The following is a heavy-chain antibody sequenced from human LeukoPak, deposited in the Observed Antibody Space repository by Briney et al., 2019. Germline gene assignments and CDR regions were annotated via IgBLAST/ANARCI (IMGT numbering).Heavy chain of an antibody. V-gene: IGHV1-18*01. J-gene: IGHJ5*02. D-gene: IGHD4-17*01. CDR2: ISVYTGST. CDR3: ARDGGWQYVDYAWRFDP. CDR1: GYTFTSHG. Sequence: ASVKVSCKASGYTFTSHGISWVRQAPGQGREWMGWISVYTGSTKYAQKFQGRVTMTTDTSTSTAYMELRSLRSDDTAVYFCARDGGWQYVDYAWRFDPWGQGTLVTVSS.